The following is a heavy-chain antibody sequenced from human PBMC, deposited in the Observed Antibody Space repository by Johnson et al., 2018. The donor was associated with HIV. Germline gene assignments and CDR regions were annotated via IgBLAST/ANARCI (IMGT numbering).Heavy chain of an antibody. D-gene: IGHD6-13*01. CDR1: GFNFDDYG. V-gene: IGHV3-20*04. CDR2: INWNGGST. J-gene: IGHJ3*02. CDR3: ARVRAAAVSDALDI. Sequence: VQLVESGGGVVRPGGSLRLSCAASGFNFDDYGMTWVRQAPGKGLEWVSGINWNGGSTGYADSVKGRFTISRDNAKNSLYLQMNSLRADDTALYYCARVRAAAVSDALDIWGQGTMVTVSS.